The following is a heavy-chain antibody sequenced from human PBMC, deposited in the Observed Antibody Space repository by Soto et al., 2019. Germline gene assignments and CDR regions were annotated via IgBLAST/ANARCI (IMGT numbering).Heavy chain of an antibody. CDR2: IRFDGSNE. CDR1: GGIFHGYG. D-gene: IGHD1-7*01. V-gene: IGHV3-33*01. Sequence: QEQLVESGGGVVQPGTSLRLSCAVPGGIFHGYGMHWVRQAPGKGLEWVAIIRFDGSNEEYADSVKGRFTISRDNSKNTLYLQMHTLGAEDTAVYYCARDGIGGTVFRGYLDYWVRGTVVTVSS. CDR3: ARDGIGGTVFRGYLDY. J-gene: IGHJ4*02.